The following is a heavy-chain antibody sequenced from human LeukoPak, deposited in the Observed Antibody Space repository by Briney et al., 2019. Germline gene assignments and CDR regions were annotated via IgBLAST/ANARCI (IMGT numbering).Heavy chain of an antibody. CDR2: IHRSGST. CDR1: PDSTTSNF. V-gene: IGHV4-4*02. J-gene: IGHJ4*02. CDR3: AREIVGGFNPGAY. D-gene: IGHD1-14*01. Sequence: SETLSPTCTVSPDSTTSNFWGWVAQPQGKGLVWIGEIHRSGSTNYNPSLQSRVSISIDRSKNQIALELSSVTAADTAVYYCAREIVGGFNPGAYWGQGTLVTVSS.